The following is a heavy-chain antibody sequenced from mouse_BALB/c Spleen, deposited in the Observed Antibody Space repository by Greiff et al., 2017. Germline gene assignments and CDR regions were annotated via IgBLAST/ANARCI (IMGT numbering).Heavy chain of an antibody. V-gene: IGHV5-9-4*01. J-gene: IGHJ4*01. D-gene: IGHD2-3*01. CDR2: ISSGGSYT. Sequence: DVMLVESGGGLVKPGGSLKLSCAASGFTFSSYAMSWVRQSPEKRLEWVAEISSGGSYTYYPDTVTGRFTISRDNAKNTLYLEMSSLRSEDTAMYYCARYYDGYYGYAMDYWGQGTSVTVSS. CDR3: ARYYDGYYGYAMDY. CDR1: GFTFSSYA.